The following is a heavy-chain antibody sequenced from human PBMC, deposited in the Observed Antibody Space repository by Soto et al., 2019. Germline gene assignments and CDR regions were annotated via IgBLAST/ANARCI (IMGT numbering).Heavy chain of an antibody. V-gene: IGHV1-69*01. CDR2: IIPVFGAP. CDR1: GGTFNSHA. CDR3: ARSATLYYGAGLDY. J-gene: IGHJ4*02. D-gene: IGHD3-10*01. Sequence: QVQLVQSEAEVMKPGSSMKVSCKASGGTFNSHAVHWVRQAPGQGIEWMGGIIPVFGAPSYSPRFQGRLTITAEESTITAHLELIGLRSEDTALYYCARSATLYYGAGLDYWGQGPLVTVSS.